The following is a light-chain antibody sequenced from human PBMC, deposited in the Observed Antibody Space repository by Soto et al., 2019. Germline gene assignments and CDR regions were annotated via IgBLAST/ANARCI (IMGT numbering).Light chain of an antibody. V-gene: IGKV3-15*01. Sequence: EIVMTQSRATLSVSPGERAILSCRAIQSISTELAWYQQKPGQPPRLLIYSASTRATGVPARFTGSGSGSEFTLTISGLQSEDFAVYYCQQGHNWPLTFGQGTRLEI. CDR1: QSISTE. CDR2: SAS. J-gene: IGKJ2*01. CDR3: QQGHNWPLT.